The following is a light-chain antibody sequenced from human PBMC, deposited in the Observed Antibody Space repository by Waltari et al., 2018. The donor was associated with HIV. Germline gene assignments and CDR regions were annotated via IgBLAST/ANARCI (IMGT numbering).Light chain of an antibody. CDR1: QSVSSY. CDR2: DAS. CDR3: QQRSNWPPLT. Sequence: PGERATLSCRASQSVSSYLAWYQQKPGQAPRLLIYDASNRATGIPARFSGSGSGTDFTLTISSLEPEDFAVYYCQQRSNWPPLTFGGGTKVEIK. J-gene: IGKJ4*01. V-gene: IGKV3-11*01.